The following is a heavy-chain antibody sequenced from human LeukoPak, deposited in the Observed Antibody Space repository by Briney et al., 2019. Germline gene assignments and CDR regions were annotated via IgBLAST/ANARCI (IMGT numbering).Heavy chain of an antibody. V-gene: IGHV4-4*07. J-gene: IGHJ4*02. D-gene: IGHD3-10*01. Sequence: SETLSLTCNASGDSITGYFWRWLRQPAGKGLEWIGRISSFGTTNYNPSIQSRVTISVDKSKNQISLRLFSVTAADTAVYYCAREREGRPSSYCYFDVWGQGSLVTVSS. CDR1: GDSITGYF. CDR3: AREREGRPSSYCYFDV. CDR2: ISSFGTT.